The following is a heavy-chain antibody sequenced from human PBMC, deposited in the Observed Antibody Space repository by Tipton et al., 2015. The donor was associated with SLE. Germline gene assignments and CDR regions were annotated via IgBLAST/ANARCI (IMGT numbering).Heavy chain of an antibody. D-gene: IGHD4-17*01. V-gene: IGHV3-20*04. CDR1: GFTFEAYG. CDR2: INWNGGST. CDR3: AKGLRDGDYGYFYGLDV. J-gene: IGHJ6*02. Sequence: SLRLSCAVSGFTFEAYGMTWVRQVPGKGLEWVAGINWNGGSTGYADSVKGRFTISRDNAKNSLYLQMNSLRAEDTAVYYCAKGLRDGDYGYFYGLDVWGQGTTVTVSS.